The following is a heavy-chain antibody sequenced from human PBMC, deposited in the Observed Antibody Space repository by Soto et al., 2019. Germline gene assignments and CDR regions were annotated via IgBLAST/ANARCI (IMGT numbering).Heavy chain of an antibody. CDR2: ISSSSSYT. V-gene: IGHV3-11*06. J-gene: IGHJ4*02. CDR3: AREGDTAMVDSYFDY. D-gene: IGHD5-18*01. Sequence: GGSLRLSCAASGFTFSDYYMSWIRQAPGKGLEWVSYISSSSSYTNYADSVKGRFTISRDNAKNSLYLQMNSLRAEDTAVYYCAREGDTAMVDSYFDYWGQGTLVTVSS. CDR1: GFTFSDYY.